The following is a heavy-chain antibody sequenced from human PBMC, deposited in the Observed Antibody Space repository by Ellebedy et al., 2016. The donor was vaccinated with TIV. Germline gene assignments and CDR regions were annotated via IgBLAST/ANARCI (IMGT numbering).Heavy chain of an antibody. CDR1: GFTFSSYA. Sequence: GGSLRLXCAASGFTFSSYAMHWVRQAPGKGLEWVAVISYDGSNKYYADSVKGRFTISRDNSKNTLYLQMNSLRAEDTAVYYCARDPYCSSTSCKGGWFDPWGQGTLVTVSS. CDR2: ISYDGSNK. V-gene: IGHV3-30-3*01. D-gene: IGHD2-2*01. CDR3: ARDPYCSSTSCKGGWFDP. J-gene: IGHJ5*02.